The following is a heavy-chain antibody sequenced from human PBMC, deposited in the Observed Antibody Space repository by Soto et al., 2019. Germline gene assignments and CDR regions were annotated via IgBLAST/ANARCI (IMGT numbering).Heavy chain of an antibody. D-gene: IGHD6-6*01. CDR3: ATTSIAARIRYCYLGMDV. V-gene: IGHV5-51*01. CDR2: IYPGDSDT. CDR1: GYSFTSYW. J-gene: IGHJ6*02. Sequence: GESLKISCKGSGYSFTSYWIGWVRQMPGKGLEWMGIIYPGDSDTRYSPSFQGQVTISADKSISTAYLQWSSLKASDTAMYYCATTSIAARIRYCYLGMDVWGHGTTVTVSS.